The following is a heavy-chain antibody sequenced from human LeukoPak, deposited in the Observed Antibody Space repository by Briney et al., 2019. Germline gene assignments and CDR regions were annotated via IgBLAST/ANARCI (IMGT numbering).Heavy chain of an antibody. CDR2: IYYSGST. J-gene: IGHJ5*02. Sequence: SETLSLTCTVSGYSISSGYFWGWIRQPPGKGLEWIGSIYYSGSTYYNPSLKSRVTISVDTSKNQFSLKLSSVTAADTAVYYCAREGSYYYGSGSTRWFDPWGQGTLVTVSS. CDR3: AREGSYYYGSGSTRWFDP. D-gene: IGHD3-10*01. CDR1: GYSISSGYF. V-gene: IGHV4-38-2*02.